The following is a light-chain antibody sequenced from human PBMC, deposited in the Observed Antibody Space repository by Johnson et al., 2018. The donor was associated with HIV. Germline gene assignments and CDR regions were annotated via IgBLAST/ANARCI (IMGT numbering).Light chain of an antibody. V-gene: IGLV1-51*01. CDR2: DNN. CDR1: SSNIGNNY. CDR3: GTWDSSLSAYV. J-gene: IGLJ1*01. Sequence: QSVLTQPPSVSAAPGQKVTISCSGSSSNIGNNYVSWYQQLPGTAPKLLIYDNNKRPSGIPDRFSASQSGPSATLGITGLQTGDEADYYCGTWDSSLSAYVFGTGTKVTVL.